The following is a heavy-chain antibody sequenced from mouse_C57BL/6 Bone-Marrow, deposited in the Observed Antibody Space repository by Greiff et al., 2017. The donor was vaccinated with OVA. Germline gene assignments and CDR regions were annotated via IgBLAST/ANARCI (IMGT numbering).Heavy chain of an antibody. J-gene: IGHJ2*01. CDR2: INPGSGGT. V-gene: IGHV1-54*01. CDR1: GYAFTNYL. Sequence: QVQLQQSGAELVRPGTSVKVSCKASGYAFTNYLIEWVKQRPGQGLEWIGVINPGSGGTKYNEKLKGKATLTADKSASTAYMQLSSLTSEDSAVYFCARRRGFFDYWGQGTTLTVSS. CDR3: ARRRGFFDY.